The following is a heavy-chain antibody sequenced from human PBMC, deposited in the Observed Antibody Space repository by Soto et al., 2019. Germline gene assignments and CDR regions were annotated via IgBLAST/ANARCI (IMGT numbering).Heavy chain of an antibody. CDR2: IYSGGST. Sequence: EVQLVETGGGLIQPGGSLRLSCAASGFTVSSNYMSWVRQAPGKGLEWVSVIYSGGSTYYADSVKGRFTISRDNSKNTRYLQMNSLRAEDTAVYYCARARPTRWDYYDSSGYSYYFDYWGQGTLVTVSS. V-gene: IGHV3-53*02. D-gene: IGHD3-22*01. J-gene: IGHJ4*02. CDR1: GFTVSSNY. CDR3: ARARPTRWDYYDSSGYSYYFDY.